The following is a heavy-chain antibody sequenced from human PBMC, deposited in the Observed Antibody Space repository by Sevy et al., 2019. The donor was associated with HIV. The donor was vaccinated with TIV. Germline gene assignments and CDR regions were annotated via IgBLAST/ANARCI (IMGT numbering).Heavy chain of an antibody. CDR1: GFTFSKYS. Sequence: GGSLRLSCAASGFTFSKYSMSWVRQPPGQGLEWVSTLSFGCGEINYADSVKGRFTISSDNSKSSVYLQMNNLRPEDTAVYYCAREGCTKPHDYWGQGTLVTVSS. CDR3: AREGCTKPHDY. J-gene: IGHJ4*02. V-gene: IGHV3-23*01. CDR2: LSFGCGEI. D-gene: IGHD2-8*01.